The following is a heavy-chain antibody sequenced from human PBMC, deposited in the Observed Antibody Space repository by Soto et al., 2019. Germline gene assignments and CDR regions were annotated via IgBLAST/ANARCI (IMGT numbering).Heavy chain of an antibody. CDR3: VKAQDPLRYFDWLFFDAFDI. CDR2: ISSNGGST. J-gene: IGHJ3*02. D-gene: IGHD3-9*01. V-gene: IGHV3-64D*06. CDR1: GVTFSSYA. Sequence: XGSLRLSCSASGVTFSSYAMHWVRQAPGKGLEYVSAISSNGGSTYYADSVKGRFTISRDNSKNTLYLQMSSLRAEDTAVYYCVKAQDPLRYFDWLFFDAFDIWGQGTMVTVSS.